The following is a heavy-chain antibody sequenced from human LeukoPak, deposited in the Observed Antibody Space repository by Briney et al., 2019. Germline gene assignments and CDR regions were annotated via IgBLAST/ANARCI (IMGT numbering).Heavy chain of an antibody. CDR2: IIPIFGTA. V-gene: IGHV1-69*05. CDR3: ARGQAYCGGDCYFNY. CDR1: GGTFSSYA. D-gene: IGHD2-21*02. J-gene: IGHJ4*02. Sequence: ASVKVSCKASGGTFSSYAISWVRQAPGQGLEWMGRIIPIFGTADYAQKFQGRVTITTDESTSTAYMELSSLRSEDTAVYYCARGQAYCGGDCYFNYWDQGTLVTVSS.